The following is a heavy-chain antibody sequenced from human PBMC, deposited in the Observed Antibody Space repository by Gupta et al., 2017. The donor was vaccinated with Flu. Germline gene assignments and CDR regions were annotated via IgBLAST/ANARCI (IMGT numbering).Heavy chain of an antibody. CDR3: ARDRPVEMATTNWFDP. CDR2: IIPIFGTA. D-gene: IGHD1-1*01. CDR1: A. V-gene: IGHV1-69*01. Sequence: AISWVRQAPGQGLEWMGGIIPIFGTANYAQKFQGRVTITADESTSTAYMELNSLRSEDTAVYYCARDRPVEMATTNWFDPWGQGTLVTVSS. J-gene: IGHJ5*02.